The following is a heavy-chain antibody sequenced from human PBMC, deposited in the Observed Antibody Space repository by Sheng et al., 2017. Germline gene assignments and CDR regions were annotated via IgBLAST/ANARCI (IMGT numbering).Heavy chain of an antibody. CDR2: IKQDGSEK. Sequence: EVQLVESGGGLVQPGGSLRLSCAASGFTFSSYWMSWVRQAPGKGLEWVANIKQDGSEKYYVDSVKGRFTISRDNAKNSLYLQMNSLRAEDTAVYYCARSHYYDSSGYFPWGQGTLVTVSS. D-gene: IGHD3-22*01. V-gene: IGHV3-7*01. CDR3: ARSHYYDSSGYFP. J-gene: IGHJ5*02. CDR1: GFTFSSYW.